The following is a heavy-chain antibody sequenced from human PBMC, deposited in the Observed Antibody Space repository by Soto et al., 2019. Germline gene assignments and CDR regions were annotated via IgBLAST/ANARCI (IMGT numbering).Heavy chain of an antibody. J-gene: IGHJ6*03. CDR1: GGSFSGYY. V-gene: IGHV4-34*01. D-gene: IGHD2-2*01. Sequence: SETLSLTCAVYGGSFSGYYWSWIRQPPGKGLEWIGEINHSGSTNYNPSLKSRVTISVDTSKNQFSLKLSSVTAADTAVYYCAGVVVPAALVGYYYYYYMDVWGKGTTVTVS. CDR2: INHSGST. CDR3: AGVVVPAALVGYYYYYYMDV.